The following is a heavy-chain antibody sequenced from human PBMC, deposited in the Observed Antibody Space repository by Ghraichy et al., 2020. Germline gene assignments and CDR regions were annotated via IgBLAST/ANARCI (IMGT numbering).Heavy chain of an antibody. CDR2: IYWNDDK. CDR3: ALDKGATPTDYHYYGIDV. CDR1: GFSLSTSGVG. D-gene: IGHD4/OR15-4a*01. Sequence: SGPTLVKPTQTLTLTCTFSGFSLSTSGVGVGWIRQPPGKALEWLALIYWNDDKRYSPSLKSRLTITKDTSKNQVVLTMTNMDPVDTATYYCALDKGATPTDYHYYGIDVWGQGTTVTVSS. J-gene: IGHJ6*02. V-gene: IGHV2-5*01.